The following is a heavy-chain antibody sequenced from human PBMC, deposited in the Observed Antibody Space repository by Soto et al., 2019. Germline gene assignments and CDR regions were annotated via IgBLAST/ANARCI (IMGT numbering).Heavy chain of an antibody. J-gene: IGHJ6*02. CDR3: VRPLQSGRNYGMDV. D-gene: IGHD3-10*01. Sequence: AGSLKLSCTAYGLCVRNNYVSWVRQAPGMGLEWVSVIYNDGTTYYAASVKGRFTLSRDTSKNTLSLQMDSLRAEDTAVYYCVRPLQSGRNYGMDVWGQGTMVTVSS. CDR2: IYNDGTT. V-gene: IGHV3-53*01. CDR1: GLCVRNNY.